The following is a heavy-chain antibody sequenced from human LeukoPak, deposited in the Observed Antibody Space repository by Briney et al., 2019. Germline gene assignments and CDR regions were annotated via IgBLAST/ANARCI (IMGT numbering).Heavy chain of an antibody. J-gene: IGHJ4*02. D-gene: IGHD3-10*01. CDR3: VKTHYSEINYFDY. CDR1: GFTFSSYT. CDR2: ISSNGGST. Sequence: GGSLRLSCSASGFTFSSYTMHWVRQTPGKGLEYVSAISSNGGSTYYADSMKGRFTISRDNSKNTLYLQMSSLRAEDTAVYYCVKTHYSEINYFDYWGQGTPVTVSS. V-gene: IGHV3-64D*09.